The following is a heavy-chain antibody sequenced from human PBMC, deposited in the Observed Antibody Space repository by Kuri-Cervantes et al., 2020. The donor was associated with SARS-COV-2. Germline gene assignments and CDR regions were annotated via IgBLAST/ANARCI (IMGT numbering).Heavy chain of an antibody. D-gene: IGHD2-21*01. J-gene: IGHJ4*02. CDR3: ATLTSRTLGYCEGDHCPEGLDY. Sequence: ASVKVSCKASGYTFTSYGISWVRQAPGQGLEWMGWISAYNGNTNYAQKLQGRVTITADKSTDTAYVELTSLRSEDTAIYYCATLTSRTLGYCEGDHCPEGLDYWGQGTLVTVSS. V-gene: IGHV1-18*01. CDR2: ISAYNGNT. CDR1: GYTFTSYG.